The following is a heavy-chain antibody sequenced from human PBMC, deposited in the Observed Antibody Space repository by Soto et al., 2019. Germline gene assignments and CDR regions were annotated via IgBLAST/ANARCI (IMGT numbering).Heavy chain of an antibody. J-gene: IGHJ5*02. Sequence: SETLSLTCAVYGVSFSDYYWSWVRQPPGKGLEWIGEINHSGSTNYNASLQSRATISVDTSKNQFSLKLRSVTAADTSMYYCAGFFGYKYGRVDPWGPGSKATVYS. CDR2: INHSGST. CDR3: AGFFGYKYGRVDP. V-gene: IGHV4-34*01. CDR1: GVSFSDYY. D-gene: IGHD5-18*01.